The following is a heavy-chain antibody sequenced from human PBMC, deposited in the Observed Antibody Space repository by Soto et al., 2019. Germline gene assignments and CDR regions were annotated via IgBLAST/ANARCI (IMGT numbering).Heavy chain of an antibody. D-gene: IGHD2-21*01. Sequence: QVRLQESGPGLVRPSQTLSLTCTVSGASISSDDYYWSWIRQSPTRGLEWLGYIYFSGDTYYNPSRKCRLSISIDASKSQFTPKLRSVSAADTAVYYCARSTGRYWGQGILVTVSS. CDR1: GASISSDDYY. V-gene: IGHV4-30-4*01. CDR3: ARSTGRY. J-gene: IGHJ4*02. CDR2: IYFSGDT.